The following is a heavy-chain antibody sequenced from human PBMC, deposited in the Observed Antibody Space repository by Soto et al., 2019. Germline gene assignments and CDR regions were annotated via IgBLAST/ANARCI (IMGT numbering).Heavy chain of an antibody. J-gene: IGHJ4*02. V-gene: IGHV1-18*01. D-gene: IGHD6-13*01. Sequence: ASVKVSCKASGYTFTSYGISWLRQAPGQGLEWMGWISAYNGNTNYAQKLQGRVTMTTDTSTSTAYMELRSLRSDDTAVYYCARSTGSSLIHDFDYWGQGTLVTVSS. CDR2: ISAYNGNT. CDR1: GYTFTSYG. CDR3: ARSTGSSLIHDFDY.